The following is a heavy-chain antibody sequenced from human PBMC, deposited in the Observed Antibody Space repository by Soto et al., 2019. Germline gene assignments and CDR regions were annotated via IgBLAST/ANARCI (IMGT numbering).Heavy chain of an antibody. CDR1: GCAINNHY. Sequence: QVHLQESGPGLVKPSETLSLTCTVSGCAINNHYWSWIRQPPGKGLELIGYIYYTGSTNYNPSLKSRVTMSVDTSKNQCSLNLTSLTAADTAIYYCARANWYSEYWGQGTLVTVSS. CDR3: ARANWYSEY. V-gene: IGHV4-59*11. D-gene: IGHD7-27*01. CDR2: IYYTGST. J-gene: IGHJ4*02.